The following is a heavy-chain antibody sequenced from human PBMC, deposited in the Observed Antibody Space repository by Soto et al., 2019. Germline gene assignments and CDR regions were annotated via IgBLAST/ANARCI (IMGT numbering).Heavy chain of an antibody. D-gene: IGHD6-13*01. Sequence: ASVQVSCKASGYTFTGYYMHWVRQAPGQGLEWMGWINPNSGGTNYAQKFQGRVTMTRDTSISTAYMELSRLRSDDTAVYYCARGRIAAAGSRYYYYYYGMDVWGQGTTVTVFS. J-gene: IGHJ6*02. CDR1: GYTFTGYY. V-gene: IGHV1-2*02. CDR2: INPNSGGT. CDR3: ARGRIAAAGSRYYYYYYGMDV.